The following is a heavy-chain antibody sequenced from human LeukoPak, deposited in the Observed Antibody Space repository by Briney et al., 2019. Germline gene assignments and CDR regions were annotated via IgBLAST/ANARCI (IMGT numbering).Heavy chain of an antibody. D-gene: IGHD3-22*01. CDR3: ANAEHYYDSSGLSYYFDY. CDR1: GYTLTELS. CDR2: FDPEGGET. J-gene: IGHJ4*02. Sequence: ASVKVSCKVSGYTLTELSMHWVRQAPGKGLEWMGGFDPEGGETIYAQKFQGRVTMTEDTSTDTAYMELSSLRSEDTAVYYCANAEHYYDSSGLSYYFDYWGQGTLVTVSS. V-gene: IGHV1-24*01.